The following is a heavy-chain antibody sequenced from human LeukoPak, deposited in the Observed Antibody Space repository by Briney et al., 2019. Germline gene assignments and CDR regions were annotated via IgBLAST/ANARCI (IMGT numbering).Heavy chain of an antibody. CDR2: INPSGGST. CDR3: ARGVSSGWYTENWFDP. Sequence: ASVKVSCKASGYTFTSYYMHWVRQAPGQGLEWMGIINPSGGSTSYAQKFQGRVTMTRDMSTSTVYMELSSLRSEDTAVYYCARGVSSGWYTENWFDPWGQGTLVTVSS. J-gene: IGHJ5*02. D-gene: IGHD6-19*01. CDR1: GYTFTSYY. V-gene: IGHV1-46*01.